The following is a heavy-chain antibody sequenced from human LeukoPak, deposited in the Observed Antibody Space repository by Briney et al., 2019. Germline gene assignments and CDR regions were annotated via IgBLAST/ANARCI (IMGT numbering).Heavy chain of an antibody. J-gene: IGHJ3*02. Sequence: SQTLSLTCAVSGGSISSGGYSWSWIRQPPGKGLEWIGYIYHSGSTYYNPSPKSRVTVSVDRSKNQFSLKLSSVTAADTAVYYCARGLYYYDSSGYYAPLDIWGQGTMVTVSS. D-gene: IGHD3-22*01. CDR3: ARGLYYYDSSGYYAPLDI. CDR2: IYHSGST. CDR1: GGSISSGGYS. V-gene: IGHV4-30-2*01.